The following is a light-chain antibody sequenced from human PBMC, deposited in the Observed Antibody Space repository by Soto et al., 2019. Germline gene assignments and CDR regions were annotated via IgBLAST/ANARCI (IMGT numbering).Light chain of an antibody. J-gene: IGLJ1*01. CDR2: DVT. V-gene: IGLV2-14*03. Sequence: QSALTQPASVSGSPGQSISISCIGTSSDVGAFNYVSWYQHHPGKAPQLMIYDVTSRPSGVSYRFSASKSGNTASLTISGLQAEDEADYYCSSYTTRNTEVFGTGTKLTVL. CDR1: SSDVGAFNY. CDR3: SSYTTRNTEV.